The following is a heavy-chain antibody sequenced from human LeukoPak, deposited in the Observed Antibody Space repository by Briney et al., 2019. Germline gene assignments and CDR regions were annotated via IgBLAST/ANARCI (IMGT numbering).Heavy chain of an antibody. J-gene: IGHJ4*02. D-gene: IGHD6-19*01. CDR2: ISSSSSYI. CDR1: GFTFSSYS. Sequence: GGSLRLSCGASGFTFSSYSMNWVRQAPGKGLEWVSCISSSSSYIYYADSVKGRFTISRDNAKNAVYLQMDGLRAEDTAVYYCARELRYPSGWYFDYWGQGTLVTVSS. CDR3: ARELRYPSGWYFDY. V-gene: IGHV3-21*06.